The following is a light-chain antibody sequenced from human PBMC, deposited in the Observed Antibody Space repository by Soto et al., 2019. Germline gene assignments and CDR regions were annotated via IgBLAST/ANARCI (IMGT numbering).Light chain of an antibody. J-gene: IGKJ1*01. CDR2: AAS. CDR3: LQDHDDSWT. V-gene: IGKV1-6*02. Sequence: IQMTQSPSSLSASVGDRVTITCRASQIISTYLNWYQQRAGLAPRLLIYAASSLQSGVPSRFRGSRSGTEFTLTVSSLQPEDFATYYCLQDHDDSWTFGQGTKVDI. CDR1: QIISTY.